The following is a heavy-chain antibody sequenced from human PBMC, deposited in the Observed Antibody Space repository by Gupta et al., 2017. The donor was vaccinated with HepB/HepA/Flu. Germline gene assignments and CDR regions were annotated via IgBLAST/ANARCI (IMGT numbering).Heavy chain of an antibody. D-gene: IGHD1-26*01. CDR3: AKDRGYSGLGWPSMGYGMDV. V-gene: IGHV3-23*01. CDR1: GFTFSSSA. CDR2: NSGSGGST. Sequence: EVQLLESGGGLVQPGGSLRLSCAASGFTFSSSALSWVRQAPGKGLEWVSDNSGSGGSTYYADSVKGRFTISRDNSKNALYVQMNSLRAEETAVYYCAKDRGYSGLGWPSMGYGMDVWGQGTTVTVSS. J-gene: IGHJ6*02.